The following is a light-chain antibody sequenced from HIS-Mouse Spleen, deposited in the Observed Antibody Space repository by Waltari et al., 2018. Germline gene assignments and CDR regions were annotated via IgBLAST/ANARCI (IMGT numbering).Light chain of an antibody. Sequence: SSELTQDPAVSVALGQTVRITCQGDSLRSYYASWYQQKPGQAPVLVIYVKNNRPSGIPDRFPGSSSGNPASLTITGAQAEDEADYYCNSRDSSGNHWVFGGGTKLTVL. J-gene: IGLJ3*02. CDR2: VKN. V-gene: IGLV3-19*01. CDR1: SLRSYY. CDR3: NSRDSSGNHWV.